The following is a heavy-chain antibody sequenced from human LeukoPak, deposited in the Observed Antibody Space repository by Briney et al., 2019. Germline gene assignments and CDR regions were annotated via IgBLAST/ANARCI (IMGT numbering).Heavy chain of an antibody. CDR3: ARDRPLSSQDSSGYYYLVY. J-gene: IGHJ4*02. D-gene: IGHD3-22*01. CDR2: IIPILGIA. Sequence: GASVKVSCKASGGTLSSYAISWVRQAPGQGLEWMGRIIPILGIANYAQKFQGRVTITADKSTSTAYMELSSLRSEDTAVYYCARDRPLSSQDSSGYYYLVYWGQGTLVTVSS. V-gene: IGHV1-69*04. CDR1: GGTLSSYA.